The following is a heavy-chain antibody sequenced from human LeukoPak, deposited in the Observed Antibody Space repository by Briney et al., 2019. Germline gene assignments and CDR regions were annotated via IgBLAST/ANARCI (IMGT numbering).Heavy chain of an antibody. V-gene: IGHV3-11*04. CDR2: IGRGGSDI. J-gene: IGHJ2*01. CDR1: GFPFSDYY. Sequence: GGSLRLSCAASGFPFSDYYMTWIRQAPGKGLEWVSYIGRGGSDINYADSVKGRFTISRDNAKNSLFLQMDSLRADDTALYYCVRGGERTGNSYFDLWGRGTLVTVSS. CDR3: VRGGERTGNSYFDL. D-gene: IGHD2-8*02.